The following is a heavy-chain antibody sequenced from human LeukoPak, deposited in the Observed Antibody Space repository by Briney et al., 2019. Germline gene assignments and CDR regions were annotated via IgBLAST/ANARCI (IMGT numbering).Heavy chain of an antibody. V-gene: IGHV4-39*07. CDR1: GGSISSSSYF. CDR3: ARVGGYEFDY. J-gene: IGHJ4*02. Sequence: SETLSLTCTVSGGSISSSSYFWGWIRQPPGKGLEWLGSIYYTGSTYDNPSLKSRVTISVDTSKNQFSLKLTSVTAADTAVYYCARVGGYEFDYWGQGTLVTVSS. D-gene: IGHD5-12*01. CDR2: IYYTGST.